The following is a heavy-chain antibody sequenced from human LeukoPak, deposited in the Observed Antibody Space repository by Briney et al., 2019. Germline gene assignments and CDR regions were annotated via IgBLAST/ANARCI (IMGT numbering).Heavy chain of an antibody. CDR2: TSADDSDK. J-gene: IGHJ4*02. Sequence: GGSLRLSCAASGFIFSRHGMHWVRQAPGKGLEWMAFTSADDSDKYYADSVKGRFTISRDNSKNTLYLQLNSLSAEDTAMYYCAKEGESGYSGEFDHWGQGTLVTVSS. D-gene: IGHD3-3*01. CDR1: GFIFSRHG. V-gene: IGHV3-30*18. CDR3: AKEGESGYSGEFDH.